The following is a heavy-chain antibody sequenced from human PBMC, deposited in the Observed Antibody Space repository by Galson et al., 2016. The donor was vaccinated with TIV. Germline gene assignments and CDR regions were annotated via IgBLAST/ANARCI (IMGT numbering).Heavy chain of an antibody. Sequence: SLRLSCAASGFTFSSYAMSWVRQAPGKGLEWVSGISGSGFSTFYADSVKGRLTISRDNSKNTLALQMNSLRAEETAIYYCAKDTGSQPRNWFDPWGQGTLVTVSS. CDR3: AKDTGSQPRNWFDP. V-gene: IGHV3-23*01. CDR1: GFTFSSYA. J-gene: IGHJ5*02. CDR2: ISGSGFST. D-gene: IGHD7-27*01.